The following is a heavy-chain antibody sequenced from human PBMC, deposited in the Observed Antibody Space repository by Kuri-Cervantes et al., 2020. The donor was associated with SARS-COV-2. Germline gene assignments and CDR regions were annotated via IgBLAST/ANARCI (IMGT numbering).Heavy chain of an antibody. J-gene: IGHJ5*02. CDR3: ARGGIAARPGWFDP. D-gene: IGHD6-6*01. CDR1: GGSISSNY. Sequence: GSLRLSCTVSGGSISSNYWSWIRQPPGKGLEWIGYIYYSGSTNYNPSLKSRITISIDTLKNQFSLKVNSVTAADTAVYYCARGGIAARPGWFDPWGQGTLVTVSS. CDR2: IYYSGST. V-gene: IGHV4-59*01.